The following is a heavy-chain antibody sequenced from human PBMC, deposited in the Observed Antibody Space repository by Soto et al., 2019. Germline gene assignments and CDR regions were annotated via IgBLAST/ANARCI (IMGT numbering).Heavy chain of an antibody. J-gene: IGHJ6*02. CDR2: ISSSSFSI. D-gene: IGHD6-6*01. V-gene: IGHV3-21*01. CDR1: VFTFSSYS. CDR3: ARNESSNIYGMDV. Sequence: PWWSLRLSCAASVFTFSSYSMNWFRQAPGKGLEWVSSISSSSFSINYADSVKGRFSISRDNAQNSLHLQMNNLRAEDTAVYYCARNESSNIYGMDVWGQGTTVTVSS.